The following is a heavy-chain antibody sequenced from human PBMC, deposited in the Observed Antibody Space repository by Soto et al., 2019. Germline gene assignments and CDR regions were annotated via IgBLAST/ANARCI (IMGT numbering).Heavy chain of an antibody. CDR1: GFTFGDYA. D-gene: IGHD2-21*01. Sequence: GGSLRLSCTASGFTFGDYAMSWFRQAPGKGLEWVGFIRSKAYGGTTEYAASVKGRFTISRDDSKSIAYLQMNSLKTEDTAVYYCTRDLCVLVIGYYGMDVWGQGTTVTVSS. V-gene: IGHV3-49*03. J-gene: IGHJ6*02. CDR3: TRDLCVLVIGYYGMDV. CDR2: IRSKAYGGTT.